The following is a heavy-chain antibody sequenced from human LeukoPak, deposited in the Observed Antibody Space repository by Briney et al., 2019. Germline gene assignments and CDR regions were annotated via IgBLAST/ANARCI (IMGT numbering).Heavy chain of an antibody. J-gene: IGHJ5*02. V-gene: IGHV4-4*02. D-gene: IGHD3-10*01. CDR1: GDSISTSNW. CDR2: VYHSGTT. CDR3: ARDSLWFGELLSNPTNWFDP. Sequence: SGTLSLTCAVSGDSISTSNWWGWVRQSPGKGLEWIGEVYHSGTTYYNTSLKSRVTISVDTSKNQFSLKLSSVTAADTAVYYCARDSLWFGELLSNPTNWFDPWGQGTLVTVSS.